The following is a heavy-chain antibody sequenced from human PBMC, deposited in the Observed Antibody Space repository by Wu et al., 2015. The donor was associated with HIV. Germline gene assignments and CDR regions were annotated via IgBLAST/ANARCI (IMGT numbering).Heavy chain of an antibody. CDR2: ISAYDGNT. J-gene: IGHJ6*02. CDR1: GYTFTSYG. V-gene: IGHV1-18*01. Sequence: QVHLVQSGAEVKKPGASVKVSCKASGYTFTSYGISWVRQAPGQGLEWMGWISAYDGNTNYAQKVQGRVTMTTDTPTSTAYMELRSLRFDDTAVYYCVRDQQWPAEYYNYYGMDVWG. D-gene: IGHD6-19*01. CDR3: VRDQQWPAEYYNYYGMDV.